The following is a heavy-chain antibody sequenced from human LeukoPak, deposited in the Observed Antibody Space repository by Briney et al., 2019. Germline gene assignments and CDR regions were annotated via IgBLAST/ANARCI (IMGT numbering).Heavy chain of an antibody. D-gene: IGHD3-10*01. V-gene: IGHV4-59*01. J-gene: IGHJ4*02. Sequence: SETLSLTCSVSTDSIRNYYRSWVRQPPGKGLEWIGYIYHTGNTNYNPSLKSGLTMSIDTSKNQFSLNLNTVTPADTAVYYCARGNYGSGSYYVVDFDYWGQGTLVTVSS. CDR2: IYHTGNT. CDR3: ARGNYGSGSYYVVDFDY. CDR1: TDSIRNYY.